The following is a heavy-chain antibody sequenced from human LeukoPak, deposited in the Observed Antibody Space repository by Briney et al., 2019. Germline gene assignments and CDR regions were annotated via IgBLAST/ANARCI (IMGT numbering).Heavy chain of an antibody. J-gene: IGHJ4*02. CDR3: ARPRWLQFGPHDS. CDR1: GFTLSTYW. CDR2: IKQDESEK. Sequence: GGPLRLSCAASGFTLSTYWMSWVRQAPGKGLEWVANIKQDESEKYYVDSVKGRFTISRDNAKNSLYLQMNSLRAEDTAVYYCARPRWLQFGPHDSWGQGTLVTVSS. D-gene: IGHD5-24*01. V-gene: IGHV3-7*01.